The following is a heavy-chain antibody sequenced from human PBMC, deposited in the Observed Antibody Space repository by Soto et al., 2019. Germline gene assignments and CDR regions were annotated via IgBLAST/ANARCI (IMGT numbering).Heavy chain of an antibody. V-gene: IGHV4-30-2*01. D-gene: IGHD1-7*01. J-gene: IGHJ4*02. CDR2: IYHSGST. CDR3: ARRSTANYAYDY. CDR1: GGSISSGGYS. Sequence: PSETLSLTCAVSGGSISSGGYSWSWIRQPPGKGLEWIGYIYHSGSTYYNPSLKSRVTISVDRSKNQFSLKLSSVTAADTAVYYCARRSTANYAYDYWGQGTLVTVSS.